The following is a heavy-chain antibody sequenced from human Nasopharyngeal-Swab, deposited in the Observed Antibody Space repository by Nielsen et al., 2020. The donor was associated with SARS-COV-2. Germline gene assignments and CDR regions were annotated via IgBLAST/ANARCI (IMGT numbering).Heavy chain of an antibody. Sequence: SETLSLTCAVYGGSFSGYYWSWIRQPPGKGLEWIGEINHSGSTNYNPSLKSRVTISVDTSKNQFSLKLSSVTAADTAVYYCSPYTVTTGNFDYWGQGTLVTVSS. CDR1: GGSFSGYY. V-gene: IGHV4-34*01. J-gene: IGHJ4*02. D-gene: IGHD4-17*01. CDR3: SPYTVTTGNFDY. CDR2: INHSGST.